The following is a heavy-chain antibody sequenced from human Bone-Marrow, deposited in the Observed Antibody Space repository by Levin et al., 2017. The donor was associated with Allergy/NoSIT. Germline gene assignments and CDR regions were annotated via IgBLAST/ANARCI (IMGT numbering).Heavy chain of an antibody. CDR1: GGTFSSYA. D-gene: IGHD3-10*01. Sequence: SVKVSCKASGGTFSSYAISWVRQAPGQGLEWMGGIIPIFGTANYAQKFQGRVTITADKSTSTAYMELSSLRSEDTAVYYCARDTTMVRGVIILDPWGQGTLVTVSS. J-gene: IGHJ5*02. CDR2: IIPIFGTA. V-gene: IGHV1-69*06. CDR3: ARDTTMVRGVIILDP.